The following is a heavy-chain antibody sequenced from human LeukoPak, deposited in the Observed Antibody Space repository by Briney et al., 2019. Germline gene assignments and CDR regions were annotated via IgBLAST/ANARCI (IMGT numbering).Heavy chain of an antibody. CDR3: ARDGPAQMVDLDY. D-gene: IGHD3-10*01. CDR2: IHPNNGDT. Sequence: GASVKVSCKASGYTFTCYYMHWQRQAPGQGLECMGWIHPNNGDTAYAQKFEGRVAMTRDTSISTAYMELRRLRPDDTAVYFCARDGPAQMVDLDYWGQGTLVTVSS. J-gene: IGHJ4*02. CDR1: GYTFTCYY. V-gene: IGHV1-2*02.